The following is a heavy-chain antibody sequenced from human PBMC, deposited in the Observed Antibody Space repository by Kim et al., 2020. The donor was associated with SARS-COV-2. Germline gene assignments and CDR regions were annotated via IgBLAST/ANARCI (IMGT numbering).Heavy chain of an antibody. V-gene: IGHV3-43D*03. CDR3: AKDSTPIAVAGSLNY. J-gene: IGHJ4*02. Sequence: GGSLRLSCAASGFTFDDYAMHWVRQAPGKGLEWVSLISWDGGSTYYADSVKGRFTISRDNSKNSLYLQMNSLRAEDTALYYCAKDSTPIAVAGSLNYWGQGTLVTVSS. CDR2: ISWDGGST. CDR1: GFTFDDYA. D-gene: IGHD6-19*01.